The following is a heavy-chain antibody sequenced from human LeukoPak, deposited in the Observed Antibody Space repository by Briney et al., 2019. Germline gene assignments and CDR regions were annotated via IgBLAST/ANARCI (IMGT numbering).Heavy chain of an antibody. CDR1: GYTFTGYY. CDR2: INPNSGGT. V-gene: IGHV1-2*02. CDR3: ARLAAAASDYYYYYMDV. D-gene: IGHD6-25*01. Sequence: AASVKVSCKASGYTFTGYYMHWVRQAPGQGLEWMGWINPNSGGTNYAQKFQGRVTMTRDTSISTAYMELSRLRSDDTAVYHCARLAAAASDYYYYYMDVWGKGTTVTVSS. J-gene: IGHJ6*03.